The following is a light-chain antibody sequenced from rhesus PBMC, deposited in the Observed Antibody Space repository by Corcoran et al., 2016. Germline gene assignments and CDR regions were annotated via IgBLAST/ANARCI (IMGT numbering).Light chain of an antibody. V-gene: IGKV1-25*01. CDR2: DAS. Sequence: DIQMTQSPSSLSSSVGDTVTITCQASQGISKYLAWYQQKPGKAPKLLLYDASTLKSGVPSRFSGSGTGTDFTLTISSLQPEDFATDYGQQHDSYPLTFGGGTKVELK. CDR3: QQHDSYPLT. CDR1: QGISKY. J-gene: IGKJ4*01.